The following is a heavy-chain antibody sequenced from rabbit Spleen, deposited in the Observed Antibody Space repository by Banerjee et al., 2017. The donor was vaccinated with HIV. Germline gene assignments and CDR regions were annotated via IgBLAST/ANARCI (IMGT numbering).Heavy chain of an antibody. J-gene: IGHJ4*01. D-gene: IGHD6-1*01. Sequence: QEQLEESGGGLVQPEGSLTLTCTASGFTINNSDYMSWVRQAPGKGLEWIGCLYVGRGSTHYANWAKGRVTIAKTSSTTVTLQLTSLTAADTATYFCAKSYGYGSDAYANLWGPGTLVTVS. V-gene: IGHV1S45*01. CDR1: GFTINNSDY. CDR2: LYVGRGST. CDR3: AKSYGYGSDAYANL.